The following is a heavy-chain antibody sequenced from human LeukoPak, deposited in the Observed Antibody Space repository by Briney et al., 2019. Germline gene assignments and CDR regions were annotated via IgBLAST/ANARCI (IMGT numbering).Heavy chain of an antibody. J-gene: IGHJ2*01. V-gene: IGHV4-34*01. CDR3: ARETIVVLRNRYFDL. CDR2: ISHSGST. CDR1: GGSFSGHY. D-gene: IGHD2-21*01. Sequence: SETLSLTCAVYGGSFSGHYGSWIRQPPGKGLEWIGEISHSGSTNYNPSLKSRVTISVDTSKNQFSLKLSSVTAADTAVYYCARETIVVLRNRYFDLWGRGTLVTVSS.